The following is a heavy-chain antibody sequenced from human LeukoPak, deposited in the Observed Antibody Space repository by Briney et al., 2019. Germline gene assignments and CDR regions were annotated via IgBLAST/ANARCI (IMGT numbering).Heavy chain of an antibody. V-gene: IGHV4-59*01. D-gene: IGHD6-19*01. J-gene: IGHJ4*02. Sequence: KPAETLSLTCTVSGASISSYYWTWLRQPPGKGLEWIGYNSYSGNTNYNASLKSRVTISLDMSKNQFSLNLISVTAADTAVYYCARAGSGWSFDFWGQGTLVTVSS. CDR3: ARAGSGWSFDF. CDR1: GASISSYY. CDR2: NSYSGNT.